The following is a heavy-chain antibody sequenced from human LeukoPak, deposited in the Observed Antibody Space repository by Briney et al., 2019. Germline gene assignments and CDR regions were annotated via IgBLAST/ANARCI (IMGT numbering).Heavy chain of an antibody. D-gene: IGHD3-22*01. Sequence: SETLSLTCTVSGGSISSYYWSWIRQPPGKGLEWIGYIYYSGSTNYNPSLKSRVTISVDTSKNQFSLKLRSVTAADTAVYYCARDRPGVYYDSSGCYPTDAFDIWGQGTMVTVSS. CDR2: IYYSGST. V-gene: IGHV4-59*01. CDR3: ARDRPGVYYDSSGCYPTDAFDI. J-gene: IGHJ3*02. CDR1: GGSISSYY.